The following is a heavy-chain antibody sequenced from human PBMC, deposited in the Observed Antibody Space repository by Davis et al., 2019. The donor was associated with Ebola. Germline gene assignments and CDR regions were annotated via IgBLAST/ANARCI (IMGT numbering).Heavy chain of an antibody. V-gene: IGHV3-53*01. CDR3: ARAGDDYGTYPDAFNV. CDR2: AYGAYHI. CDR1: GFGFTFTNAW. Sequence: GESLKISCAASGFGFTFTNAWMNWVRQTPGKALERVSVAYGAYHIYYANSVRGRFTISTDSSKNTVYLQMNSLRDEDTAVYYCARAGDDYGTYPDAFNVWGQGTMVTVSS. J-gene: IGHJ3*01. D-gene: IGHD4-11*01.